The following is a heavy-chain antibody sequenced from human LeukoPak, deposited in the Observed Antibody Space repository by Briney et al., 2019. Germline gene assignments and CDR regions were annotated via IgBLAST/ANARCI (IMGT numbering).Heavy chain of an antibody. CDR3: ARSAGGYYYYYYYMDV. CDR2: IIRMSGTP. D-gene: IGHD1-26*01. V-gene: IGHV1-69*13. J-gene: IGHJ6*03. Sequence: ASVKVSCKASGYTFTSYYMHWVRQAPGQGLEWMGGIIRMSGTPNYAQRFQGRVTITADASTTTAYMELSSLRSEDTAVYYCARSAGGYYYYYYYMDVWGTGTTVTVSS. CDR1: GYTFTSYY.